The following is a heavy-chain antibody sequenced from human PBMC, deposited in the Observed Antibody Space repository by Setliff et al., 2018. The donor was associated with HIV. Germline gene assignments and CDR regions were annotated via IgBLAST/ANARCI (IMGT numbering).Heavy chain of an antibody. CDR3: ARDKSYFDY. CDR1: GYSISSGYY. V-gene: IGHV4-38-2*02. J-gene: IGHJ4*02. Sequence: PSETLSLTCAVSGYSISSGYYWGWIRQPPGKGLEWIGSIYHSGSTYCNPSLKSRVTISVDTSKNQFSLKLSSVTAADTAVYYCARDKSYFDYWGQGTLVTVSS. CDR2: IYHSGST.